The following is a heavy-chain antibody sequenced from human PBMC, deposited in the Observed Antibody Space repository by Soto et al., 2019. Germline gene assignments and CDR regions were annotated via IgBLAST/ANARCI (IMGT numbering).Heavy chain of an antibody. CDR1: GGSISSGDYY. J-gene: IGHJ6*02. CDR2: IYYSGST. V-gene: IGHV4-30-4*01. CDR3: ARDQGLVNWSGYYTEYYGMDV. Sequence: QVQLQESGPGLVKPSQTLSLTCTVSGGSISSGDYYWSWIRQPPGKGLEWIGYIYYSGSTYYNPSLKSRVTISVDTSKNQFSLKLSSVTAADTAVYYCARDQGLVNWSGYYTEYYGMDVWGQGTTVTVSS. D-gene: IGHD3-3*01.